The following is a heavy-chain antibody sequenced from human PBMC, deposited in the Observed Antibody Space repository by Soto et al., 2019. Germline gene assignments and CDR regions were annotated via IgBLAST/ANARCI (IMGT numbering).Heavy chain of an antibody. V-gene: IGHV1-69*12. CDR3: ARAQGSAAAGLYYYYGMDV. D-gene: IGHD6-13*01. Sequence: QVQLVQSGAEVKKPGSSVKVSCKASGGTFSSYAISWVRQAPGQGLEWMGGIIPIFGTANYAQKFQGRVTMPADEXXSXDXXELSSLRSEDTAVYYCARAQGSAAAGLYYYYGMDVWGQGTTFTVSS. J-gene: IGHJ6*02. CDR1: GGTFSSYA. CDR2: IIPIFGTA.